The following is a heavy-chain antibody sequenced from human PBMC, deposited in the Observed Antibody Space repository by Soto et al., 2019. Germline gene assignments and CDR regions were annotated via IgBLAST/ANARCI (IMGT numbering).Heavy chain of an antibody. D-gene: IGHD6-13*01. J-gene: IGHJ4*02. Sequence: PSETLSLTCAFYCGSFIGYYWSWIRQPPGKGLEWIGEINHSGSTNYNPSLKSRVTISVDTSKNQFSLKLSSVTAADTAVYYCARGRSSSWYRGVADYWGQGTLVTVSS. CDR3: ARGRSSSWYRGVADY. CDR1: CGSFIGYY. CDR2: INHSGST. V-gene: IGHV4-34*01.